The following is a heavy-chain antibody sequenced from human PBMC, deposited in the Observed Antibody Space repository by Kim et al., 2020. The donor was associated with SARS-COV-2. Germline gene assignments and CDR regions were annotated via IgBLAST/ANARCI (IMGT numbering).Heavy chain of an antibody. D-gene: IGHD2-21*01. CDR1: GGSISCYY. CDR2: IYYSGST. V-gene: IGHV4-59*08. CDR3: ARHRGQGLDAFDI. Sequence: SETLSLTCSVSGGSISCYYCSWIRQLPGKGLEWIGYIYYSGSTNYSPSLKSRVTISIDTSKNQFSLKLRSVTAADTAVYYCARHRGQGLDAFDICGQGTMVHVSS. J-gene: IGHJ3*02.